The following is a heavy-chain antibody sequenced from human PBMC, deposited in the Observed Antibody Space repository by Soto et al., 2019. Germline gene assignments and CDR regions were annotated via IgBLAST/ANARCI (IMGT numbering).Heavy chain of an antibody. D-gene: IGHD2-2*01. J-gene: IGHJ6*03. V-gene: IGHV4-59*08. CDR3: ASIPYCSSTSCYLDYYYMDV. Sequence: SETLSLTWTVSGGSISSYYWSWIRQPPGKGLEWIGYIYYSGSTNYNPSLKSRVTISVDTSKNQFSLKLSSVTAADTAVYYCASIPYCSSTSCYLDYYYMDVWGKGTTVTVS. CDR1: GGSISSYY. CDR2: IYYSGST.